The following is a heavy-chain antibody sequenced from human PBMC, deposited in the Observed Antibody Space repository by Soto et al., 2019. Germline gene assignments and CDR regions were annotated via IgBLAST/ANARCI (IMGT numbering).Heavy chain of an antibody. J-gene: IGHJ6*02. CDR2: INYSGST. CDR1: GGSFSGYY. CDR3: ARHPGYCSGSSCYGYYTMDV. D-gene: IGHD2-2*01. Sequence: LETLSLTCAVYGGSFSGYYWTWIRQPPGTGLEWIGRINYSGSTNYNPSLKSRVTISVDTPKNQFSLKLSSVTAADTAVYSCARHPGYCSGSSCYGYYTMDVWGQGTTVTVSS. V-gene: IGHV4-34*01.